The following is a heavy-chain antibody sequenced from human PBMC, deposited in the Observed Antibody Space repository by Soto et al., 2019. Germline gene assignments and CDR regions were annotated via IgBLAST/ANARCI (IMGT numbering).Heavy chain of an antibody. D-gene: IGHD6-6*01. Sequence: ASVKVSCKASGYTFTSYGISWVRQAPGQGLEWMGWISAYNGNTNYAQKLQGRVTMTTDTSTSTAYMELRSLRSDDTAVYYCARPDEYSSSSDAFDIWGQGTMVTVSS. J-gene: IGHJ3*02. CDR3: ARPDEYSSSSDAFDI. V-gene: IGHV1-18*01. CDR2: ISAYNGNT. CDR1: GYTFTSYG.